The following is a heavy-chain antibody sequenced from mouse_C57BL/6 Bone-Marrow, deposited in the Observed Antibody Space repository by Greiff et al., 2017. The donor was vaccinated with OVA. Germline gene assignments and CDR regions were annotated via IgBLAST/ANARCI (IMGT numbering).Heavy chain of an antibody. J-gene: IGHJ2*01. CDR1: GFTFSSYG. D-gene: IGHD1-1*01. V-gene: IGHV5-6*02. CDR3: ARHGDYGSFFDY. CDR2: ISSGGSYN. Sequence: DVKLVESGGDLVKPGGSLKLSCAASGFTFSSYGMSWVRQTPDKRLEWVATISSGGSYNYYPDSVKGRFTISSDNAKNTLYLQMSSLKSEDTAMYYCARHGDYGSFFDYWGQGTTLTVSS.